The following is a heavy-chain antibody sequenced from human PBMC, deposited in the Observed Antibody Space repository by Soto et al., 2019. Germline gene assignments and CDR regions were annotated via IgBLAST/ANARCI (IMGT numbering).Heavy chain of an antibody. CDR2: ISAYNGNT. J-gene: IGHJ4*02. V-gene: IGHV1-18*01. D-gene: IGHD3-3*01. Sequence: QVKLVQSGGEVKKPGALVKISCKASGYTFSSYGISWVRKAPGQGLEWMGWISAYNGNTNYAQKFQGRVTMTTDTSTSTAYMELRSLRSDDTAIYYCARTLNEWLLGLEWGQGTLVTVSS. CDR1: GYTFSSYG. CDR3: ARTLNEWLLGLE.